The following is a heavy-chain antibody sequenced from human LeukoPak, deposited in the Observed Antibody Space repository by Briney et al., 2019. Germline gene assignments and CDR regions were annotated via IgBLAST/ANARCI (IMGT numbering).Heavy chain of an antibody. J-gene: IGHJ4*02. CDR3: ARGQTYYDYVWGSYRPGYFDY. CDR2: IYTSGST. Sequence: PSETLSLTCTVSGGSISSYYWSWIRQPAGKGLEWIGRIYTSGSTNYNPSLKSRVTMSVDTSKNQFSLKLSSVTAADTAVYYCARGQTYYDYVWGSYRPGYFDYWGQGTLVTVSS. D-gene: IGHD3-16*02. CDR1: GGSISSYY. V-gene: IGHV4-4*07.